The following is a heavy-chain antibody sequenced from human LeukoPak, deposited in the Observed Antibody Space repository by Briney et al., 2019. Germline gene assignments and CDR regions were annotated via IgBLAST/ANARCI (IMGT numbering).Heavy chain of an antibody. J-gene: IGHJ4*02. D-gene: IGHD3-10*01. Sequence: SGGSLRLSCAASRFTFSSYGMHWVRQAPGKGLEWVAYIQYDGSNEQYADSVKGRFTISRDNSKNTLYLEMNSLRAEDTAVYYCAKDIGSYYDYWGQGILVTVSS. V-gene: IGHV3-30*02. CDR3: AKDIGSYYDY. CDR2: IQYDGSNE. CDR1: RFTFSSYG.